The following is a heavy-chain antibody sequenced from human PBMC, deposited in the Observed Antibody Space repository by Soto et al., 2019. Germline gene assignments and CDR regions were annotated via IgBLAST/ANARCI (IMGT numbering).Heavy chain of an antibody. CDR3: GGRFCSSANCYTSYYFYMDV. J-gene: IGHJ6*03. Sequence: PGGSLILSCAASGFTLSDHYMDWVRQAPGKGLEWVGRSRNKRNSYTTEYAASVKGRFTIARDDSKNSLYLQMNSLKTEDTAVYFCGGRFCSSANCYTSYYFYMDVWGKGTTVTGSS. CDR2: SRNKRNSYTT. CDR1: GFTLSDHY. D-gene: IGHD2-2*02. V-gene: IGHV3-72*01.